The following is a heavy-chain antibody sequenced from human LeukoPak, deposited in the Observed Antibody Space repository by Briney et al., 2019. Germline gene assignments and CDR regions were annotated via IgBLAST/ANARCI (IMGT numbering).Heavy chain of an antibody. CDR3: ARQKNLDVAAAGTYGMDV. CDR1: GYSFTSYW. J-gene: IGHJ6*02. D-gene: IGHD6-13*01. V-gene: IGHV5-10-1*01. Sequence: GESLRISCKGSGYSFTSYWISWVRQMPGNGLEWMGRIDPSDSYTNYSPSFQGHVTISADKSISTAYLQWSSLKASDTAMYYCARQKNLDVAAAGTYGMDVWGQGTTVTVSS. CDR2: IDPSDSYT.